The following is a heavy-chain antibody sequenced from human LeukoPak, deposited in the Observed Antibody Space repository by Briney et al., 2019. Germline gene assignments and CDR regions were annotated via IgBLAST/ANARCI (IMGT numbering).Heavy chain of an antibody. CDR3: ASNSGLRVVYAFDI. J-gene: IGHJ3*02. CDR1: GGSISSYY. Sequence: SETLSLTCTVSGGSISSYYWSWIRQPPGKGLEWIGYIYYSGSTNYNPSLKSRVTISVDTSKNQSSLKLSSVTAADTAVYYCASNSGLRVVYAFDIWGQGTMVTVSS. V-gene: IGHV4-59*01. D-gene: IGHD2-15*01. CDR2: IYYSGST.